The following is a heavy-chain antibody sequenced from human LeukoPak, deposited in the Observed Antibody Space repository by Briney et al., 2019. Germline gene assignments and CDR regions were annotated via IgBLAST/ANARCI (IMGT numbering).Heavy chain of an antibody. Sequence: GGSLRLSCAASGFTFSSYGMHWVRQAPGKGLEWVAFIRYDGSNKYSTDSVKGRFTISRDNSKNTLYLQMNSLRAEDTAVYYCAKDFPYSSSWSRGVDYWGQGTLVTVSS. CDR2: IRYDGSNK. CDR1: GFTFSSYG. CDR3: AKDFPYSSSWSRGVDY. D-gene: IGHD6-13*01. V-gene: IGHV3-30*02. J-gene: IGHJ4*02.